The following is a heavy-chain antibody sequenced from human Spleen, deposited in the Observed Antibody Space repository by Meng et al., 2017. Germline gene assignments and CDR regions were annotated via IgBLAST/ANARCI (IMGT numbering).Heavy chain of an antibody. CDR2: INPKSGDT. J-gene: IGHJ4*02. CDR3: ARDEDISAAGKLFGDY. V-gene: IGHV1-2*06. D-gene: IGHD6-25*01. Sequence: QGQRVESGAEVNKPGASEKCSCKASRYTFPDYWLHWVRRAPGQGLEWMGRINPKSGDTHYAQRFQGRVTMTGDTSISTAYMELSGLRSDDTAMYYCARDEDISAAGKLFGDYWGQGTLVTVSS. CDR1: RYTFPDYW.